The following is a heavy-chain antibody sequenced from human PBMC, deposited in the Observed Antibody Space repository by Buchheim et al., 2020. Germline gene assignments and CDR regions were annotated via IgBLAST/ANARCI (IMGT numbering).Heavy chain of an antibody. CDR1: GFTFNNAW. D-gene: IGHD3-22*01. J-gene: IGHJ4*02. V-gene: IGHV3-15*01. CDR2: IKSKTDGGTR. Sequence: EVQLVESGGGLVQPGGSLRLSCAASGFTFNNAWMSWVRQAPGKGLEWVGRIKSKTDGGTRDYAAPVKGRFTISRDDSENTLYLQMNSLKTEDSAVYYCTDLNYYDTSGFGYWGQGTL. CDR3: TDLNYYDTSGFGY.